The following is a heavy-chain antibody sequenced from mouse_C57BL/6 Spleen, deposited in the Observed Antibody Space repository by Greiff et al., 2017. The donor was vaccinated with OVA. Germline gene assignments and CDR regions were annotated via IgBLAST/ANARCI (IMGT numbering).Heavy chain of an antibody. D-gene: IGHD2-5*01. CDR3: ARDYYSNYVYAMDY. Sequence: EVQLQQSGPELVKPGASVKISCKASGYTFTDYYMNWVKQSHGKSLEWIGDINPNNGGTSYNQKFKGKATLTVDKSSSTAYMELRSLTSEDSAVYYCARDYYSNYVYAMDYWGQGTSVTVSS. V-gene: IGHV1-26*01. J-gene: IGHJ4*01. CDR2: INPNNGGT. CDR1: GYTFTDYY.